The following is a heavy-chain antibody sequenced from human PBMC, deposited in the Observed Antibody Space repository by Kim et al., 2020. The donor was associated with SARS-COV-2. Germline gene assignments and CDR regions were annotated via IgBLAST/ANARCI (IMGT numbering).Heavy chain of an antibody. Sequence: SETMSLTCAVSGGSISSGGYSWSWIRQPPGKGLEWIGYIYHSGSTYYNPSLKSRVTISVDRSKNQFSLKLSSVTAADTAVYYCARSASTKRPLPTMVRGAPRLDAFDIWGQGTMVTVSS. J-gene: IGHJ3*02. V-gene: IGHV4-30-2*01. CDR1: GGSISSGGYS. CDR2: IYHSGST. CDR3: ARSASTKRPLPTMVRGAPRLDAFDI. D-gene: IGHD3-10*01.